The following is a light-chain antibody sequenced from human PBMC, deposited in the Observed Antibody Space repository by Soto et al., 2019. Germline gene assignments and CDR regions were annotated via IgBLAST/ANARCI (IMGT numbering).Light chain of an antibody. J-gene: IGLJ2*01. Sequence: SYELTQPPSVSVSPGQTASITCSGDKLGDKYACWYQQKPGQSPVLVIYQDSKRPSGIPERFSGSNSGNTATLTLSGTQAMDEADYYCQAWDRSTVVFGGGTKVTVL. CDR3: QAWDRSTVV. V-gene: IGLV3-1*01. CDR2: QDS. CDR1: KLGDKY.